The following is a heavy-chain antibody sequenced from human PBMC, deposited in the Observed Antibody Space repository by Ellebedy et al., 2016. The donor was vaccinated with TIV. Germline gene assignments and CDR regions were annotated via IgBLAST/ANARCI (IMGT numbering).Heavy chain of an antibody. D-gene: IGHD1-26*01. CDR2: MYHSGST. CDR3: ARGRGGSYSIPFDY. V-gene: IGHV4-38-2*02. Sequence: SETLSLXXTVSGDSISRGFYWGWIRQPPEKGLEWIGSMYHSGSTYYNPSLKSRVTISVDTSKNQWSLKLSSVTAADTAVYYCARGRGGSYSIPFDYWGQGTLVTVSS. J-gene: IGHJ4*02. CDR1: GDSISRGFY.